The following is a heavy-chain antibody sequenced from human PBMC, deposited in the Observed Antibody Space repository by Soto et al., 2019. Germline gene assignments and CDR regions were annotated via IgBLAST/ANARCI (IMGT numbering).Heavy chain of an antibody. J-gene: IGHJ5*02. D-gene: IGHD3-22*01. V-gene: IGHV1-2*02. CDR1: GYTFTGYY. Sequence: ASVKVSCKASGYTFTGYYMHWVRQAPGQGLEWMGWINPNSGGTNYAQKFQGRVTMTRDTSISTAYMELSRLRSDDTAVYYCASTTDFYYYDSSGYRYNWFDPWGQEPWSPSPQ. CDR3: ASTTDFYYYDSSGYRYNWFDP. CDR2: INPNSGGT.